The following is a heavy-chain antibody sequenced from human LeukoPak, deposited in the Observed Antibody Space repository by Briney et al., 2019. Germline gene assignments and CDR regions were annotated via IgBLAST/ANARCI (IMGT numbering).Heavy chain of an antibody. V-gene: IGHV3-23*01. D-gene: IGHD3-10*01. CDR3: AKVSAYYYGSGSKYYFDY. CDR1: GFTFSGYA. CDR2: ISGSGGST. J-gene: IGHJ4*02. Sequence: SGGSLRLSCAASGFTFSGYAMSWVRQAPGKGLEWVSAISGSGGSTYYADSVKGRFTISRDSSKNTLYLQMNSLRAEDTAVYYCAKVSAYYYGSGSKYYFDYWGQGTLVTVSS.